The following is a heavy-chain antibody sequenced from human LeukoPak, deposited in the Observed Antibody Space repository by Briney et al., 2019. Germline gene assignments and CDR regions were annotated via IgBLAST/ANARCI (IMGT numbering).Heavy chain of an antibody. CDR2: IKQDGSEK. CDR3: ARERYGRDAFDI. V-gene: IGHV3-7*05. D-gene: IGHD4-17*01. J-gene: IGHJ3*02. CDR1: GFTFSRNW. Sequence: GGSLRLSCAPSGFTFSRNWMSWVRQAPGKGLEWVANIKQDGSEKYYVDSVKGRFTISRDNAKNSLFLQMNSLIAEGTAVYYCARERYGRDAFDIWGQGTMVAVSS.